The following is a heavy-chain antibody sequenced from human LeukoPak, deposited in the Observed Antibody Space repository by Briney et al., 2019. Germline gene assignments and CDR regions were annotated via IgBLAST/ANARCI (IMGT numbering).Heavy chain of an antibody. CDR2: INPSGGST. J-gene: IGHJ4*02. CDR1: GYTFTSYY. CDR3: ARDRGWAGYTYGFYY. Sequence: ASVKVSCKASGYTFTSYYMHWVRQAPGQGLEWMGIINPSGGSTSYAQKFQGRVMITADESTSTAYMELSGLRSEDTAVYYCARDRGWAGYTYGFYYWGQGTLVTVSS. V-gene: IGHV1-46*01. D-gene: IGHD5-18*01.